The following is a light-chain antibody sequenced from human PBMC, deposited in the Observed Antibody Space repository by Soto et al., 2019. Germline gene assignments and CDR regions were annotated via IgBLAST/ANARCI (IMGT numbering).Light chain of an antibody. CDR3: ATWDDSLKGVV. CDR2: YDD. CDR1: RSNIGNNA. J-gene: IGLJ2*01. Sequence: QPVLTQPPSVSEAPRQRVTISCSGSRSNIGNNAVNWYQQLPGKAPKLLIYYDDLVPSGVSDRFSGSKSGTSASLAISGLQSEDEADYYCATWDDSLKGVVFGGGTKLTVL. V-gene: IGLV1-36*01.